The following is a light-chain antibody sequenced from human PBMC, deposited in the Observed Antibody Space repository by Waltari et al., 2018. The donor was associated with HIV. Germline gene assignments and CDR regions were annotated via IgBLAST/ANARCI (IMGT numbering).Light chain of an antibody. Sequence: QSVLTQPPSASGTPGQRVTISCSGSSSNIRSNYVYWYQQLPGTAPKLLIYRNNPRPSGVPDRFSGSKSGTSASLAISGLRSEDEADYYCAAWDDSLSGVVFGGGTKLTVL. V-gene: IGLV1-47*01. CDR3: AAWDDSLSGVV. CDR2: RNN. CDR1: SSNIRSNY. J-gene: IGLJ2*01.